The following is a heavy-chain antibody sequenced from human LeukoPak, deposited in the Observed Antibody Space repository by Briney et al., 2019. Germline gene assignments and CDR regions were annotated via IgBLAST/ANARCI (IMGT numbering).Heavy chain of an antibody. J-gene: IGHJ4*02. V-gene: IGHV3-23*01. CDR2: ISGSGGST. Sequence: GGSLRLSCAASGFTFSSYAMSWVRQAPGKGLEWVSAISGSGGSTYYADSVKGRFTISRDNSKNTLYLQMNSLRAEDTAVYYCAKQRDILTGYFDYWGQETLVTVSS. D-gene: IGHD3-9*01. CDR3: AKQRDILTGYFDY. CDR1: GFTFSSYA.